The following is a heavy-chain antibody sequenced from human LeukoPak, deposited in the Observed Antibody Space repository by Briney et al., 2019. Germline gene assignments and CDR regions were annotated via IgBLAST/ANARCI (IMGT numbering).Heavy chain of an antibody. J-gene: IGHJ6*02. Sequence: SETLSLTCTVSGGSISSGGYYWSWIRQHPGKGLEWIGYLYYTGTTYYNPSLKSRIIISVDTSKTQFSLRLSSVSAADTAIYYCARDLGVRGRDVWGQGTTVTVSS. D-gene: IGHD2-21*01. CDR1: GGSISSGGYY. CDR2: LYYTGTT. CDR3: ARDLGVRGRDV. V-gene: IGHV4-31*03.